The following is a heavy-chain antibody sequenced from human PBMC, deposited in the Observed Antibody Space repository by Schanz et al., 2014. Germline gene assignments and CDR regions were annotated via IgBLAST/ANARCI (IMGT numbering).Heavy chain of an antibody. J-gene: IGHJ4*02. D-gene: IGHD5-12*01. CDR2: INPTGGST. CDR1: GYTFISYF. V-gene: IGHV1-46*01. CDR3: ARAAYGGYTSTPLRY. Sequence: QVQLVQSGAEVKKPGASVKVSCKASGYTFISYFIHWVRQAPGQGLEWMGIINPTGGSTSYAQRFQCRVTVTRDTSTSTVYMELSSLRSEDTAVYYCARAAYGGYTSTPLRYWGQGTLVTVSS.